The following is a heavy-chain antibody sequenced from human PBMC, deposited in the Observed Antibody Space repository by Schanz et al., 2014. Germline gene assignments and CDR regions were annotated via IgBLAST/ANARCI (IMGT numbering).Heavy chain of an antibody. Sequence: EVQLVESGGGLVKPGGSLRLSCAASGFSFSDYSMSWVRQAPGKGLEWVAGISGIGLNSYYADSVKGRITISRDNSNNTVSLQLNSLRVEDTALYYCTKNFATAGTPSDAYDIWGQGTMVTVSS. V-gene: IGHV3-23*04. D-gene: IGHD6-13*01. J-gene: IGHJ3*02. CDR1: GFSFSDYS. CDR3: TKNFATAGTPSDAYDI. CDR2: ISGIGLNS.